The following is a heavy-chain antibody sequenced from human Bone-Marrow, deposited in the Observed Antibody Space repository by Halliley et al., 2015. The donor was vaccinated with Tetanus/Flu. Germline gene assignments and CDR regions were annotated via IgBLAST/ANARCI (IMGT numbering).Heavy chain of an antibody. V-gene: IGHV4-31*01. J-gene: IGHJ4*02. Sequence: TLSLTCTVSDGSITSGNYYWSWVRQHPGKGLEWIGYIYHSGSTYYNPSLQSLVSISVDTSKNQFSLKLKSVTASDTAVYYCARGFEDANSAGYYFASWGQGILVTVSS. CDR2: IYHSGST. CDR3: ARGFEDANSAGYYFAS. CDR1: DGSITSGNYY. D-gene: IGHD2-15*01.